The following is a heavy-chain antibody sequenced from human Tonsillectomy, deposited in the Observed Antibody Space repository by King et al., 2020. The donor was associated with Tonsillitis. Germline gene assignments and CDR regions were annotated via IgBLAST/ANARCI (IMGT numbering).Heavy chain of an antibody. CDR3: AKGLGPGSYYNQFFGFDY. V-gene: IGHV3-9*01. J-gene: IGHJ4*02. CDR1: GFTFDDYA. D-gene: IGHD3-10*01. CDR2: ISWNSDTM. Sequence: VQLVESGGGLVQPGRSLRLSCAASGFTFDDYAMHWVRQAPGKGLEWVSGISWNSDTMGYADSVQGRFTISRDNAKNSLYLQMNSLRAEDTAFYYCAKGLGPGSYYNQFFGFDYWGQGTRVTVSS.